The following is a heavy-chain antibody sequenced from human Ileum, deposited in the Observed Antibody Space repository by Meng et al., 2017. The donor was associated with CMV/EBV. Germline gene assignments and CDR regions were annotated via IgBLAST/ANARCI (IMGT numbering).Heavy chain of an antibody. D-gene: IGHD3-3*01. CDR1: GCTFSNYA. V-gene: IGHV1-69*10. J-gene: IGHJ5*02. Sequence: SVKVSCKASGCTFSNYAISWVRQAPGQGLEWMGGINPILDKTNYAQKFQGRVTIITDKSMTTAYMELSSLRSEDTAVYYCARGGIWLGYYSWFDPWGQGTLVTVSS. CDR2: INPILDKT. CDR3: ARGGIWLGYYSWFDP.